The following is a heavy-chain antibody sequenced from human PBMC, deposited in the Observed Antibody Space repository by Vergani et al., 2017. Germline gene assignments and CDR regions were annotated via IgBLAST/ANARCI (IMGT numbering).Heavy chain of an antibody. CDR3: ARDLRLLYNRFDP. CDR2: TWSDGNNK. Sequence: QVPLVESGGGVVQPGRSLRLSCAASGFTFNQYGMHWVRQAPGKGLEWVAVTWSDGNNKQYADSVKGRFTISRDNSKSTMYLQMNSLRDEDTGVYYCARDLRLLYNRFDPWGQGTLVTVSS. J-gene: IGHJ5*02. CDR1: GFTFNQYG. D-gene: IGHD1-14*01. V-gene: IGHV3-33*01.